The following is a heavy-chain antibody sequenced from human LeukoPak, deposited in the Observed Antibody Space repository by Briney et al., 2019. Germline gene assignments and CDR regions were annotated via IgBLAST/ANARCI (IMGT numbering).Heavy chain of an antibody. D-gene: IGHD2-2*01. V-gene: IGHV4-34*01. J-gene: IGHJ3*02. CDR2: INHSGST. CDR1: GGSFSGYY. Sequence: SETLSLTCAVYGGSFSGYYLSWIRQPPGKGLEWIGEINHSGSTNYNPFIKSRVIISVDTSKNQLSMTLSSVTAAETAVYYCARRYCSSTSCYVRRENAFDIWGQGTMVTVSS. CDR3: ARRYCSSTSCYVRRENAFDI.